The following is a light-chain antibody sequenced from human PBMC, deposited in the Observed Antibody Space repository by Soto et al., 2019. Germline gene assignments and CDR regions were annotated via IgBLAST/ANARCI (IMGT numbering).Light chain of an antibody. CDR3: CSFAVDAALV. CDR2: EGT. J-gene: IGLJ2*01. Sequence: QSVLTQPASVSASPGQSITISCTGTSSNVGTYDLVSWYQHHPDKAPKLIIYEGTKRPSGISSRFSGSKSGNTASLTISGLQAEDDADYYCCSFAVDAALVFGGGTKLTVL. CDR1: SSNVGTYDL. V-gene: IGLV2-23*01.